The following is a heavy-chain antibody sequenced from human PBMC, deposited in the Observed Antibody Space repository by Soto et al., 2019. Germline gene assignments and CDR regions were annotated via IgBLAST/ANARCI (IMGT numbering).Heavy chain of an antibody. D-gene: IGHD4-17*01. J-gene: IGHJ6*02. Sequence: QVQLQESGPGLVKPSQTLSLTCTVSGGSISSGGYYWSWIRQHPGKGLECIGYIYYRGSTYYNTSLKMRPTISLDTSKNQFSLKLSSVTAADPAVYYCARGEGPTVDKPYYIYGMDVWGQGTTVTFSS. V-gene: IGHV4-31*03. CDR3: ARGEGPTVDKPYYIYGMDV. CDR2: IYYRGST. CDR1: GGSISSGGYY.